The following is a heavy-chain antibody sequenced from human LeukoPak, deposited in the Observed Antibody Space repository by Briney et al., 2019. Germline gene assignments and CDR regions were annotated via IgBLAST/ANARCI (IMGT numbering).Heavy chain of an antibody. V-gene: IGHV3-7*03. CDR2: IHPEGNEK. D-gene: IGHD3-10*01. Sequence: GGSLRLSCAVSGFTFSNFWMSWVRQAPGRGLEWVANIHPEGNEKYHVESVKGRFTISRDNSKNTLYLQMNSLRAEDTAVYYCAKAYGSGSYVPNDYWGQGTLVTVSS. CDR1: GFTFSNFW. CDR3: AKAYGSGSYVPNDY. J-gene: IGHJ4*02.